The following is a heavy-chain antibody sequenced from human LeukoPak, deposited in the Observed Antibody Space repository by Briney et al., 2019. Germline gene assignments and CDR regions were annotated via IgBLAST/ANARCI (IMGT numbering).Heavy chain of an antibody. D-gene: IGHD3-9*01. J-gene: IGHJ4*02. CDR1: GGSVSSGDYY. CDR2: IYYSGST. CDR3: ARDRYFIGFDY. V-gene: IGHV4-30-4*01. Sequence: SETLSLTRSVSGGSVSSGDYYWSWIRQPPGKGLEWIGYIYYSGSTYYDPSLKSRVSISVDTSKNQFSLKLTSVTAADTAVYYCARDRYFIGFDYWGQGTLVTVSS.